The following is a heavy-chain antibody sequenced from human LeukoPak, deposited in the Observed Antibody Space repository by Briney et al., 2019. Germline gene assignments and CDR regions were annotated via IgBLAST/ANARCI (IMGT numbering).Heavy chain of an antibody. CDR1: GFTFSSYA. V-gene: IGHV3-64*01. D-gene: IGHD5-24*01. CDR3: ARGRWLQSFDY. CDR2: ICSNGGST. J-gene: IGHJ4*02. Sequence: GGSLRLSCAASGFTFSSYAMHWVRQAPGKGLEYVSAICSNGGSTYYANSVKGRFTISRDNSKNTLYLQMGSLRAEDMAVYYCARGRWLQSFDYGGQGTLVTVSS.